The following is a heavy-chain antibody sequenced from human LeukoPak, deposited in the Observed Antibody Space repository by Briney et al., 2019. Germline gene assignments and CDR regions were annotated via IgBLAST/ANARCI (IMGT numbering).Heavy chain of an antibody. V-gene: IGHV1-2*04. D-gene: IGHD5-12*01. J-gene: IGHJ4*02. Sequence: ASVKVSCKASGYTFTGYYMHWVRQAPGQGLEWVGWINPNSGGTNYAQKFQGWVTMTRDTSISTAYMELSRLRSDDTAVYYCARGYSGYDWSDFDYWGQGTLVTVSS. CDR3: ARGYSGYDWSDFDY. CDR1: GYTFTGYY. CDR2: INPNSGGT.